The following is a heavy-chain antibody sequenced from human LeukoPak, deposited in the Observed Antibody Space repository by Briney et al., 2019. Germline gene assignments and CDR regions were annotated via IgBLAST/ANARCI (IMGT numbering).Heavy chain of an antibody. D-gene: IGHD2-2*02. Sequence: SQTLSLTCTVSGGSLSSGDYYWSWIRQPPGKGLEWIGYIYYSGSTYYNPSLKSRVTISVDTSKNQFSLKLSSVTAADTAVYYCAGAGNQLLYFPYFDYWGQGTLVTVSS. CDR3: AGAGNQLLYFPYFDY. CDR2: IYYSGST. CDR1: GGSLSSGDYY. J-gene: IGHJ4*02. V-gene: IGHV4-30-4*01.